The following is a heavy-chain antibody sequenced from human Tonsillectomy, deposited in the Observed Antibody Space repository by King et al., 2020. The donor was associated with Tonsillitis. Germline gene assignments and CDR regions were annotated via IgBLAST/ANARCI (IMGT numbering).Heavy chain of an antibody. J-gene: IGHJ4*02. V-gene: IGHV3-30*18. CDR2: VSYDGSNK. Sequence: QLVQSGGGVVQPGRSLRLSCAASGFTFSIYGMHWVRQAPGRGLEWVAVVSYDGSNKYYADSVKGRFTISRDNSKNTVYLQMNSLRAEDTAVYYCAKGGGEWELLLDYRGQGTLVTVSS. CDR1: GFTFSIYG. CDR3: AKGGGEWELLLDY. D-gene: IGHD1-26*01.